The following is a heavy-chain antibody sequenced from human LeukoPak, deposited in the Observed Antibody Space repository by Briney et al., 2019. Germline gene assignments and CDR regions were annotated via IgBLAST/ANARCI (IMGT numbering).Heavy chain of an antibody. D-gene: IGHD6-13*01. CDR2: INHSGST. Sequence: SETLSLTCAVYGGSFSGYYWSWISQPPGKGLEWIGEINHSGSTNYNPSLKSRVTISVDTSKNQFSLKLSSVTTADTAVYYCAASSWSYYYYGMDVWGQGTTVTVSS. J-gene: IGHJ6*02. CDR3: AASSWSYYYYGMDV. V-gene: IGHV4-34*01. CDR1: GGSFSGYY.